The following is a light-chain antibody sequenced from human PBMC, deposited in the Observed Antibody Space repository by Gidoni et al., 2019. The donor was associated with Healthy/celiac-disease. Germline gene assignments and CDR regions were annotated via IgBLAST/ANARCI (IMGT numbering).Light chain of an antibody. J-gene: IGKJ1*01. CDR3: QQYGSSPRT. CDR1: QSVSSSY. Sequence: EIVLTQSPGTLSLSPGERATLSCRASQSVSSSYLAWYQQKPGQAPRLLIYGASSRATGIPDRFSGSGSGTVFTLTISRLEPEDFAVYYCQQYGSSPRTFGQXTKVEIK. V-gene: IGKV3-20*01. CDR2: GAS.